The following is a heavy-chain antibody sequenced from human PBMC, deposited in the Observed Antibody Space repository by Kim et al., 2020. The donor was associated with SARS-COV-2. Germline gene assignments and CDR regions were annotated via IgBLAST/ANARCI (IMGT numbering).Heavy chain of an antibody. Sequence: SVKVSCKASGGTFSSYAISWVRQAPGQGLEWMGGIIPIFGTANYAQKFQGRVTITADESTSTAYMELSSLRSEDTAVYYCARDRVAAAVPFAHDAFDIWGQGTMVTVSS. CDR1: GGTFSSYA. CDR2: IIPIFGTA. J-gene: IGHJ3*02. V-gene: IGHV1-69*13. CDR3: ARDRVAAAVPFAHDAFDI. D-gene: IGHD6-13*01.